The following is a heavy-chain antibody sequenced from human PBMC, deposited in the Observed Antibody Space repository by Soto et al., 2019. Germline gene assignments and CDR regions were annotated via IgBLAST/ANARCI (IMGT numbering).Heavy chain of an antibody. CDR1: GYTLTELS. CDR2: FDPEDGET. CDR3: AINYCSSTSCYVNAFDI. V-gene: IGHV1-24*01. D-gene: IGHD2-2*01. Sequence: GASGKVSCKVSGYTLTELSMHWVRQAPGKGLEWMGGFDPEDGETIYAQKFQGRVTMTEDTSTDTAYMELSSLRSEDTAVYYCAINYCSSTSCYVNAFDIWGQGTMVTVSS. J-gene: IGHJ3*02.